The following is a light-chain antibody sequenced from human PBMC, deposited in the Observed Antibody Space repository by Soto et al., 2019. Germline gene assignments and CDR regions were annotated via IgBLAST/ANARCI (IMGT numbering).Light chain of an antibody. CDR2: RNN. V-gene: IGLV1-47*01. CDR3: AAWDDSLSGVYV. CDR1: SSNIGSNY. J-gene: IGLJ1*01. Sequence: VLTQPPSASGTPGQRVTISCSGSSSNIGSNYVYWYQQLPGTAPKLLIYRNNQRPSGVPDRFSGSKSGTSASLAISGLRSEDEADYYCAAWDDSLSGVYVFGTGTKVTVL.